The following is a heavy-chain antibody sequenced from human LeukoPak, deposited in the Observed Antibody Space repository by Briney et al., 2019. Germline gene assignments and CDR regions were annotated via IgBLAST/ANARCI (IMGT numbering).Heavy chain of an antibody. CDR3: VKPSRGPYYWFDL. J-gene: IGHJ5*02. Sequence: ASVRVFCKASGYTFIGYYMHWVRQAPGQALEWMGWINPNGGAINYAQKFQGRVTLTRDTSRNTAYMEINRLTSDDTAVYYCVKPSRGPYYWFDLWGQGTLVSVPS. V-gene: IGHV1-2*02. CDR1: GYTFIGYY. CDR2: INPNGGAI. D-gene: IGHD1-1*01.